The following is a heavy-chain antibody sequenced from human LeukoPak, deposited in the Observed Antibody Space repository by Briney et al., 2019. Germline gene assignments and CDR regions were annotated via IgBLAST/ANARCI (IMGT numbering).Heavy chain of an antibody. J-gene: IGHJ4*02. D-gene: IGHD4-17*01. CDR3: AKETVMSYY. CDR2: ISYDGSNK. Sequence: GGSLRLSCAASGFTFSSYSMNWVRQAPGKGLEWVAVISYDGSNKYYADSVKGRFTISRDNSKNTLYLQMNSLRAEDTAVYYCAKETVMSYYWGQGTLVTVSS. CDR1: GFTFSSYS. V-gene: IGHV3-30*18.